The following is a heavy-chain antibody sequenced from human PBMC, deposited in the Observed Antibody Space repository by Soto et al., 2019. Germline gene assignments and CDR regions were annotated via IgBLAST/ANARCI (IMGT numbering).Heavy chain of an antibody. D-gene: IGHD6-6*01. CDR2: IIPIFGTA. CDR1: GGTFSSYA. V-gene: IGHV1-69*01. Sequence: QVQLVQSGAEVKKPGSSVKVSCKASGGTFSSYAISWVRQAPGQGLEWMGGIIPIFGTANYAQKFQGRVTITADESTSTADMELSSLRSEDTAVYYCARKREQLASYYYYGMDVWGQGTTVTVSS. CDR3: ARKREQLASYYYYGMDV. J-gene: IGHJ6*02.